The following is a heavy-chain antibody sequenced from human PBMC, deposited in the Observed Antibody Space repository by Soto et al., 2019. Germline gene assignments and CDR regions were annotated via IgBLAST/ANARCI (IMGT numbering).Heavy chain of an antibody. CDR3: ARALLLLARYYYYGMDV. D-gene: IGHD3-22*01. CDR2: INHSGST. V-gene: IGHV4-34*01. Sequence: PSETLSLTCAVYGGSFSGYYWSWIRQRPGKGLEWIGEINHSGSTNYNPSLKSRVTISVDTSKNQFSLKLSSVTAADTAVYYCARALLLLARYYYYGMDVWGQGTTVTVSS. J-gene: IGHJ6*02. CDR1: GGSFSGYY.